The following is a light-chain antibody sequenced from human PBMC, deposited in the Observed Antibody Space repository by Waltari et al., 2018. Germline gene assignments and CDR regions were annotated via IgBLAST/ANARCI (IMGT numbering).Light chain of an antibody. CDR3: AAWDDSLNGWV. CDR1: SSNIGSNT. V-gene: IGLV1-44*01. CDR2: SNN. J-gene: IGLJ3*02. Sequence: QSVLTQPPSASGTPGQRVTISCSGSSSNIGSNTVNWYQQLPGTAPNLLIYSNNQRPSGVPDRFSGSTAGTSASLAISGLQSEDEADYYCAAWDDSLNGWVFGGGTKLTVL.